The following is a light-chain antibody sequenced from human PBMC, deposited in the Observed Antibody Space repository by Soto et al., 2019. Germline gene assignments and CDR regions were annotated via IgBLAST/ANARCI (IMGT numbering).Light chain of an antibody. Sequence: EIVLTQSPGTLSLSPGERATLSCRASQSVSSSYLAWYQKKPGQAPRLLIYGASSKATGIPDRFSGSGSGTDFNLTISRLEPEDFAVYYCQQYGSLPETFGQGTKVEI. CDR1: QSVSSSY. J-gene: IGKJ1*01. CDR3: QQYGSLPET. CDR2: GAS. V-gene: IGKV3-20*01.